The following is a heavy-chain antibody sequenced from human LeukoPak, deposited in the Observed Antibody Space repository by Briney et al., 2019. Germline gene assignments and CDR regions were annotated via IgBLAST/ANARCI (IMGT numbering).Heavy chain of an antibody. CDR1: GFTFSNAW. J-gene: IGHJ4*02. CDR2: IKSKTDGGTT. Sequence: GGSLRLSCAASGFTFSNAWMSWVRQAPGKGLEWVGRIKSKTDGGTTDYAAPVKGRFTISRDDSKNTLYLQMNSLKTEDTAVYYCTTEHGADETRVVYSSGWYARHWGQGTLVTVSS. CDR3: TTEHGADETRVVYSSGWYARH. D-gene: IGHD6-19*01. V-gene: IGHV3-15*01.